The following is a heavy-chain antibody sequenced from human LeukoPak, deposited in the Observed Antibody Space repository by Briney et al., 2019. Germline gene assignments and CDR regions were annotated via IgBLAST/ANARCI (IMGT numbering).Heavy chain of an antibody. V-gene: IGHV3-74*01. CDR2: IKSDGITI. CDR1: GFTFSSYG. CDR3: LRDLNWSLNQ. Sequence: GSLRLSCAASGFTFSSYGMHWVRQAPGKGLVWVSRIKSDGITITYADSAKGRFTISRDNAKNTLYLQMNSLRAEDTAVYYCLRDLNWSLNQWGQGTLVTVSS. D-gene: IGHD1-20*01. J-gene: IGHJ4*02.